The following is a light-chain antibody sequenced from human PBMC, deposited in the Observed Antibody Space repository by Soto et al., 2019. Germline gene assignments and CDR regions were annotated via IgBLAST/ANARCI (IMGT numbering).Light chain of an antibody. J-gene: IGKJ1*01. CDR3: QQFGTSTWT. V-gene: IGKV3-20*01. CDR1: QSVNSSN. CDR2: GAS. Sequence: EVVLTQSPGTLSLSPGERATLSCRASQSVNSSNIAWYQQRPGQAPRLLIYGASFRASGVPDRFIGSGSGTDFTLTISRLEPEDFAVYFCQQFGTSTWTFGQGTKVEIK.